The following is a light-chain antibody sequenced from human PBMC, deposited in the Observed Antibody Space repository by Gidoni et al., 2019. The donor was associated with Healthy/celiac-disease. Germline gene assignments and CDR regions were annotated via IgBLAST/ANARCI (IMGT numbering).Light chain of an antibody. J-gene: IGLJ2*01. CDR1: SSDVGSYNL. CDR2: EVS. CDR3: CSYAGRSTWV. Sequence: QSALTQPTSVSGSPGQSITISCTGTSSDVGSYNLVSWYQQQPGKAPKLMIYEVSKRPSGVSNRFSGSKAGNTASLTISGLQAEDEADYYCCSYAGRSTWVFGGGTKLTVL. V-gene: IGLV2-23*02.